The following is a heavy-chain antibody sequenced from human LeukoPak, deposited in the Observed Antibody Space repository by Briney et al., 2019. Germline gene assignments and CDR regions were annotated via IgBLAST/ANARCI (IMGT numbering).Heavy chain of an antibody. CDR2: VYYTGST. V-gene: IGHV4-59*01. J-gene: IGHJ4*02. CDR1: GGSISSYY. Sequence: PSETLSLTCTASGGSISSYYWSWIRQPPGKELERIGYVYYTGSTNYNPSLKSRVTISVDTSKNQFSLKLSSVTAADTAIYYCARGYNFIYYFDSWGQGSLVTVSS. CDR3: ARGYNFIYYFDS. D-gene: IGHD5-12*01.